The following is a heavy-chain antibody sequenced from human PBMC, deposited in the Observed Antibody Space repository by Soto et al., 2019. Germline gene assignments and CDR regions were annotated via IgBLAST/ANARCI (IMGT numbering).Heavy chain of an antibody. J-gene: IGHJ4*02. V-gene: IGHV3-53*01. CDR1: GFTVSNNY. CDR3: AASRGGGGY. Sequence: EVQLVESGGGLIQPGGSLRLSCAVSGFTVSNNYMSWVRQAPGKGLEGVSVIYSGGYTAYGDSVKGRFTISRDNSKNTIYLQKNSRGAAARAVFYCAASRGGGGYWGQGTLVTVSS. CDR2: IYSGGYT. D-gene: IGHD3-10*01.